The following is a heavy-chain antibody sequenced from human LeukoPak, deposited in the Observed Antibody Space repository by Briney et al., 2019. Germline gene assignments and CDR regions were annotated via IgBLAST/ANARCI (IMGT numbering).Heavy chain of an antibody. D-gene: IGHD3-3*01. CDR3: ATERASSKFWSGYWPPGY. V-gene: IGHV1-24*01. Sequence: ASVKVSCKVSGYTLTELSMHWVRQAPGKGLEWMGGFDPEDGETIYAQKFQGRVTMTEDTSTDTAYMELSGLRSEDTAVYYCATERASSKFWSGYWPPGYWGQGTLVTVSS. CDR2: FDPEDGET. J-gene: IGHJ4*02. CDR1: GYTLTELS.